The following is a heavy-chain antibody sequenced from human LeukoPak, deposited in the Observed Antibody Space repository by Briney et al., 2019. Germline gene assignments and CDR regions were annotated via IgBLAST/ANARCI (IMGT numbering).Heavy chain of an antibody. CDR1: GFTFSSNC. D-gene: IGHD1-1*01. CDR3: ARVDTTRSYKFDY. Sequence: PGGSPRLSCAASGFTFSSNCMIWVRQPPGKGLEWVSVIYNTGSTYNADSVKGRFTISRHNSKNTVYLQMNNLRAEDTAMYYCARVDTTRSYKFDYWGQGTLVTVSS. CDR2: IYNTGST. V-gene: IGHV3-53*04. J-gene: IGHJ4*02.